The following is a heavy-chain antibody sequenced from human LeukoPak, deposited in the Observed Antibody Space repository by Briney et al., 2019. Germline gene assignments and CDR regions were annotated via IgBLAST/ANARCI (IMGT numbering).Heavy chain of an antibody. CDR3: ARAGYSSGWYSRYYFDY. D-gene: IGHD6-19*01. J-gene: IGHJ4*02. Sequence: SVKVSCKASGGTFSSYAISWVRQAPGQGLEWMGGIIPIFGTANYAQKFQGRVTITADESTSTAYMELSSLRSEDTAVYYCARAGYSSGWYSRYYFDYWGQGTLVTVSS. CDR2: IIPIFGTA. V-gene: IGHV1-69*13. CDR1: GGTFSSYA.